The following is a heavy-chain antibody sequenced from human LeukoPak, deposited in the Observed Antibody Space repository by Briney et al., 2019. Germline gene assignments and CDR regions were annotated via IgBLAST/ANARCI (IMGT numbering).Heavy chain of an antibody. D-gene: IGHD6-6*01. J-gene: IGHJ6*03. CDR3: ARGFEYSTSSRLGYYYFYMDV. CDR1: GDSISSGTYY. CDR2: IDASGNP. Sequence: SQTLSLTCTVSGDSISSGTYYWSWIRQPAGKGLEWIGRIDASGNPNYNPSLRSRLTMSVDASKNQFSLNLRFVTAADTAVFYCARGFEYSTSSRLGYYYFYMDVWGIGTTVTVSS. V-gene: IGHV4-61*02.